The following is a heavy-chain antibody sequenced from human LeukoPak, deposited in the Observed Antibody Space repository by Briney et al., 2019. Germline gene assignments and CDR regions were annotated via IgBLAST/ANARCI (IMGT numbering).Heavy chain of an antibody. V-gene: IGHV3-30*03. J-gene: IGHJ4*02. CDR1: GFTFSTYG. CDR3: ARGASYAPFDY. Sequence: PGGSLRLSCAVSGFTFSTYGMHWVRQAPGKGLEWVAVILYDGSNRQYADSVKGRFTISRDNAKNSLYLQMNSLRAEDTAVYYCARGASYAPFDYWGQGTLVTVSS. D-gene: IGHD3-16*01. CDR2: ILYDGSNR.